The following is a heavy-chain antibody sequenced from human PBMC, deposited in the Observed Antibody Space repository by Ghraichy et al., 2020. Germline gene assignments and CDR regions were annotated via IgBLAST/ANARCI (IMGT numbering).Heavy chain of an antibody. CDR1: GGSISSDFYY. CDR2: IYYSGSA. CDR3: ARQSDSGTFPFEAFDI. Sequence: SQTLSLTYTVSGGSISSDFYYWGWIRQPPGKGLEWIGSIYYSGSAYYKSSLKSRVTISVDTSKNQFSLKVNSATAADTAVYFCARQSDSGTFPFEAFDIWGPGAVVTVSS. J-gene: IGHJ3*02. D-gene: IGHD1-26*01. V-gene: IGHV4-39*01.